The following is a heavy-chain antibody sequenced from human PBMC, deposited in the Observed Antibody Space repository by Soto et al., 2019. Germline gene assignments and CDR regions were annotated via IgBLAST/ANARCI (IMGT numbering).Heavy chain of an antibody. CDR2: IDPSDSYT. CDR3: ARPREAGKNYYGVDV. J-gene: IGHJ6*02. D-gene: IGHD6-19*01. Sequence: GESLKISCKGSGYSFTSYWISWVRQMPGKGLEWMGRIDPSDSYTNYSPSFQGHVTISADKSISTAYLQWSSLKASDTAMYYCARPREAGKNYYGVDVWGQGTTVTVSS. CDR1: GYSFTSYW. V-gene: IGHV5-10-1*01.